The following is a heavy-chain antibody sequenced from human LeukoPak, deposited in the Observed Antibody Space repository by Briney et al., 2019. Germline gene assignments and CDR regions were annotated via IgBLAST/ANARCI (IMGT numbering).Heavy chain of an antibody. D-gene: IGHD5-12*01. J-gene: IGHJ3*02. CDR1: GFTFSSYS. CDR3: PSDPSGYDWVDAVDI. CDR2: ISSSSSYI. V-gene: IGHV3-21*01. Sequence: GGSLRLSCAASGFTFSSYSMNWVRQAPGKGLEWVSSISSSSSYIYYADPVMGRFTISRDNAKNSLYLQMKSLRAEDTAVYYWPSDPSGYDWVDAVDIWDLGTMVTVSS.